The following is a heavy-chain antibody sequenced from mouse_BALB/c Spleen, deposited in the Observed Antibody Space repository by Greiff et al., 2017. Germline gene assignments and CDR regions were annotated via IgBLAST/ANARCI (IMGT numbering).Heavy chain of an antibody. D-gene: IGHD1-1*01. V-gene: IGHV5-9-4*01. J-gene: IGHJ4*01. CDR1: GFTFSSYA. Sequence: EVHLVESGGGLVKPGGSLKLSCAASGFTFSSYAMSWVRQSPEKRLEWVAEISSGGSYTYYPDTVTGRFTISRDNATNTLYLEMSSLRSEDTAMYYCARYGSHAMDYWGQGTSVTVSS. CDR2: ISSGGSYT. CDR3: ARYGSHAMDY.